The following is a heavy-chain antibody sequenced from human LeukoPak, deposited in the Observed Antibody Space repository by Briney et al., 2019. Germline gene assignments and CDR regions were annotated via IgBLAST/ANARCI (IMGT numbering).Heavy chain of an antibody. Sequence: ASVKVSCKAAGYTFTGYYMHWVRQAPGQGLEWMGWINPNSGGTNYAQKFQGRVTMTRDTSINTVHMELSGLGSDDTAVYYCASRGWELPRSWFDPWGQGTLVTVSS. CDR2: INPNSGGT. V-gene: IGHV1-2*02. J-gene: IGHJ5*02. CDR1: GYTFTGYY. D-gene: IGHD1-26*01. CDR3: ASRGWELPRSWFDP.